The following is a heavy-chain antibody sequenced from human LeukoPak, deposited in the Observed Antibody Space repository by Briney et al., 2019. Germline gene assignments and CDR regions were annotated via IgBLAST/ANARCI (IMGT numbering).Heavy chain of an antibody. J-gene: IGHJ4*02. Sequence: GGSLRLSCATSGFTFSSHWLSWVRQAPGKGLEWVANIKQDGSEKYYVDSVKGRFTISRDNAKNSLCLQMNSLRAEDTAVYYCARDRVDDYLWGTYRIDYWGQGTLVTVSS. D-gene: IGHD3-16*02. CDR3: ARDRVDDYLWGTYRIDY. V-gene: IGHV3-7*04. CDR2: IKQDGSEK. CDR1: GFTFSSHW.